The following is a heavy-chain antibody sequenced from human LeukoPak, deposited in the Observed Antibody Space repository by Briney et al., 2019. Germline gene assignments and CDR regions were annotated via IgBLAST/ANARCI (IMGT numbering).Heavy chain of an antibody. J-gene: IGHJ6*02. Sequence: SETLSLTCTVSGGSISSYYWSWIRQPPGKGLEWIGYIYYSGSTNYNPSLKSRVTISVDTSKNQFSLKLSSVTAADTAVYYCARGGGWLRFYCGMDVWGQGTTVTVSS. D-gene: IGHD5-12*01. CDR2: IYYSGST. CDR3: ARGGGWLRFYCGMDV. V-gene: IGHV4-59*01. CDR1: GGSISSYY.